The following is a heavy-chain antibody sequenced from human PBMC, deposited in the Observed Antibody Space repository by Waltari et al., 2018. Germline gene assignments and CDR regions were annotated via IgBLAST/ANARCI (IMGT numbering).Heavy chain of an antibody. CDR3: ARDRGRGLYLDS. Sequence: QLQLQESGPGLVTPSGTLSLTCAVSGDSMSLSACWSWVRQSPRKGLEWIGQVRGDGRTNYNPSFASRVSVSLDTSNKQFSLKVTSATAADTAVYYCARDRGRGLYLDSWGPGTLVTVSP. CDR2: VRGDGRT. CDR1: GDSMSLSAC. J-gene: IGHJ4*02. V-gene: IGHV4-4*02. D-gene: IGHD2-15*01.